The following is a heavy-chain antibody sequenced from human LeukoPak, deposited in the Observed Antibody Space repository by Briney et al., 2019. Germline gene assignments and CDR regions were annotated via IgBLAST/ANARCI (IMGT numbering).Heavy chain of an antibody. CDR3: ARQYCSGGSSYSSYYYYGMDV. D-gene: IGHD2-15*01. V-gene: IGHV3-48*03. CDR1: GFTLSSYE. CDR2: ISSSGSTI. J-gene: IGHJ6*04. Sequence: GGSLRLSCAASGFTLSSYEMNWVRQAPRKGLEWVSYISSSGSTIYYADSVTGRFTISRDNAKNSLYLQMNSLRAEDTAVYYCARQYCSGGSSYSSYYYYGMDVWGKGTTVTVSS.